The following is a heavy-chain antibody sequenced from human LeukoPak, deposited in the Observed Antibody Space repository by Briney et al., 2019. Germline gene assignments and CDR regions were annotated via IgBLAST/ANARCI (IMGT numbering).Heavy chain of an antibody. Sequence: GGSLRLSCAASGFTFSSYAMSWVRQAPGKGLEWVSGISGSGGSTYYADSVKGRFTISRDISKNTLYVQMNSLRAEDTAIYYCARDKFPATNIPLIDFWGPGTLVTVSS. CDR2: ISGSGGST. V-gene: IGHV3-23*01. CDR3: ARDKFPATNIPLIDF. J-gene: IGHJ4*02. D-gene: IGHD2-2*02. CDR1: GFTFSSYA.